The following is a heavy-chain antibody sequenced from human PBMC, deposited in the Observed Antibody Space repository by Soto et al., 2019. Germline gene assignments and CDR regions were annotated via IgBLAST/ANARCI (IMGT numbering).Heavy chain of an antibody. CDR2: IYFNGNT. D-gene: IGHD4-17*01. Sequence: SETLSLTCSVSADSFSKYYWTWIRQPPGEGLEWIGYIYFNGNTNYNPSLKGRVTISIDTSKKRFSLNLSSVTAADTAVYYCARSPAYGDYANLDTWGQGTLVTVSS. J-gene: IGHJ5*02. V-gene: IGHV4-59*12. CDR3: ARSPAYGDYANLDT. CDR1: ADSFSKYY.